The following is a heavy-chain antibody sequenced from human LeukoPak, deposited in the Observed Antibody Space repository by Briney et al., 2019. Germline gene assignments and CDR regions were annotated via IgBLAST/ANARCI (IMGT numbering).Heavy chain of an antibody. V-gene: IGHV4-38-2*01. D-gene: IGHD3-3*01. CDR3: ARNEHYDSWSGYLGYFDY. CDR2: IYHNGNT. CDR1: GYSISSGYY. J-gene: IGHJ4*02. Sequence: SETLSLTCAVSGYSISSGYYWGWIRQPPRKGLEWIGSIYHNGNTYYNPSLKSRVTISVDTSKNEFSLKLSSVTAADTAVYYCARNEHYDSWSGYLGYFDYWGQGTLVTVSS.